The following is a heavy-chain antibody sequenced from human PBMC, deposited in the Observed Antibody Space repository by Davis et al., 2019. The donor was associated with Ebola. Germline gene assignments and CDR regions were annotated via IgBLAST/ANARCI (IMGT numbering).Heavy chain of an antibody. CDR3: AGTDCSSTSCYGAPFDY. CDR1: GGTFSSYA. Sequence: AASVKVSCKASGGTFSSYAISWVRQAPGQGLEWMGRIIPILGIANYAQKFQGRVTITADESTSTAYMELSSLRSEDTAVYYCAGTDCSSTSCYGAPFDYWGQGTLVTVSS. V-gene: IGHV1-69*04. J-gene: IGHJ4*02. CDR2: IIPILGIA. D-gene: IGHD2-2*01.